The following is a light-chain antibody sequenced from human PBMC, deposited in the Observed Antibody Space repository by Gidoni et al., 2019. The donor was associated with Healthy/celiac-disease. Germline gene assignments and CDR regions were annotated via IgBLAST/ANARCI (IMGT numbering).Light chain of an antibody. CDR3: QQLNSYLT. V-gene: IGKV1-9*01. CDR1: QGISSY. CDR2: AAS. Sequence: IQLTQSPSSLSASVGDRVTITCRASQGISSYLAWYQQKPGKAPKLLIYAASTLQSGFPSRCSGSGSGTDFTLTISSLQPEDFATYYCQQLNSYLTFGGGTKVEIK. J-gene: IGKJ4*01.